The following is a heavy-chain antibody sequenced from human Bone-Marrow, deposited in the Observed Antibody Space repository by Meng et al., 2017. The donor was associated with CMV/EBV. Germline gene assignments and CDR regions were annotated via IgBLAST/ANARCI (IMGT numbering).Heavy chain of an antibody. J-gene: IGHJ6*02. D-gene: IGHD3-22*01. CDR3: ARGAGENTYYYDSSGSTYYYYYGMNV. CDR1: GGTFNIYT. Sequence: SVKVSCKVSGGTFNIYTINWVRQAPGQGLEWMGGIIPIFATAKYAQKFQGRVTIITDESTSTAYMELSSLRSEETSVYYCARGAGENTYYYDSSGSTYYYYYGMNVWGQGSTVSVSS. CDR2: IIPIFATA. V-gene: IGHV1-69*05.